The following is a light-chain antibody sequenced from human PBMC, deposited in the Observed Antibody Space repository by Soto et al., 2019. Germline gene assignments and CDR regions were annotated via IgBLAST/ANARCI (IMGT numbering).Light chain of an antibody. V-gene: IGLV2-14*01. CDR2: EVS. CDR1: SSDTAGYNY. CDR3: SSYAGSNNL. Sequence: QSALTQPASVSGSPGQSITISCTGTSSDTAGYNYVSWYQQHPGKAPKLMIYEVSNRPSGVSNRFSGSKSGNTASLTVSGLQAEDEADYYCSSYAGSNNLFGGGTKLTVL. J-gene: IGLJ2*01.